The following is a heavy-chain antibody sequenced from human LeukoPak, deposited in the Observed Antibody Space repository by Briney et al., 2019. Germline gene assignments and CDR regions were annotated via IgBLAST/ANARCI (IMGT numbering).Heavy chain of an antibody. Sequence: KPSETLSLTCTVSGGSISSYYWSWIRQPPGKGLEWIGYIYYSGSTNYNPSLKSRVTISVDTSKNQFSLKLSSVTAADTAVYYCARALGGVNDFWSGYLYYYYYMDVWGKGTTVTVSS. CDR2: IYYSGST. V-gene: IGHV4-59*01. CDR1: GGSISSYY. J-gene: IGHJ6*03. D-gene: IGHD3-3*01. CDR3: ARALGGVNDFWSGYLYYYYYMDV.